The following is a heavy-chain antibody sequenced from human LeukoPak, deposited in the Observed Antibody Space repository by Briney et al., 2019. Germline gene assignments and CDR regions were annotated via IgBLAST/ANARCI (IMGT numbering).Heavy chain of an antibody. CDR1: GFTFSSYA. CDR2: IGGSGGST. D-gene: IGHD3-16*01. J-gene: IGHJ4*02. CDR3: AREFEATGFWAFDY. Sequence: GGSLRLSCAASGFTFSSYAMSWVRQAPGKGLEWVSAIGGSGGSTYYADSVKGRFTISRGNRKNTLYLQMNSLRAEDTAVYYCAREFEATGFWAFDYWGQGTLLTVSS. V-gene: IGHV3-23*01.